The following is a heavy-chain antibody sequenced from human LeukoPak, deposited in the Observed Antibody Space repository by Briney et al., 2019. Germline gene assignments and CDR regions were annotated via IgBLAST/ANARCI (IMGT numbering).Heavy chain of an antibody. V-gene: IGHV3-33*08. D-gene: IGHD6-19*01. CDR1: GFTFSSYA. J-gene: IGHJ4*02. CDR3: ARDRSGFDY. CDR2: IWYDGSNK. Sequence: GGSLRLSCAASGFTFSSYAMSWVRQAPGKGLEWVAVIWYDGSNKYYADSVKGRFTISRDNSKNTLYLQMNSLRAEDTAVYYCARDRSGFDYWGQGTLVTVSS.